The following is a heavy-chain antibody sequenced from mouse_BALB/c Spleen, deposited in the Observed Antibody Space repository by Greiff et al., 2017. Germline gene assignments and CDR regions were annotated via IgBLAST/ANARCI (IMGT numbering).Heavy chain of an antibody. CDR2: ISSGGST. CDR3: ASSTAFDY. D-gene: IGHD1-2*01. V-gene: IGHV5-6-5*01. J-gene: IGHJ2*01. CDR1: GFTFSSYA. Sequence: DVKLVESGGGLVKPGGSLKLSCAASGFTFSSYAMSWVRQTPEKRLEWVASISSGGSTYYPDSVKGRFTISRDNARNILYLQMSSLRSEDTAMYYCASSTAFDYWGQGTTLTVSS.